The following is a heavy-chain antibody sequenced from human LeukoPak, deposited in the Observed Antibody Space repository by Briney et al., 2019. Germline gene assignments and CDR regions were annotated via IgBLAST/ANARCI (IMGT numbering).Heavy chain of an antibody. V-gene: IGHV3-21*01. CDR1: VFTFSMFT. Sequence: GRTLRLSRAASVFTFSMFTMNCVRQAPGKGVGSGSLITTISSYIYYTDSVKGRFTISRDNAKNSLFLQMNSLRAEDTAVYYCARDREMATRLHDAFDFWGQGTMVTVSS. J-gene: IGHJ3*01. CDR3: ARDREMATRLHDAFDF. CDR2: ITTISSYI. D-gene: IGHD5-24*01.